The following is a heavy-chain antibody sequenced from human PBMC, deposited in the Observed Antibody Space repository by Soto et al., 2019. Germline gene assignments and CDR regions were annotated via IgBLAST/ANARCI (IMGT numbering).Heavy chain of an antibody. CDR1: GFTFSSYG. CDR3: ARDEAIAAADPYYYYYGMDV. CDR2: IKQDGSEK. D-gene: IGHD6-13*01. Sequence: GGSLRLSCAASGFTFSSYGMSWVRQAQGKGLESVANIKQDGSEKYYVDSVKGRFTISRDNAKNSLYLQINSLRAEDTAVYYCARDEAIAAADPYYYYYGMDVWGQGTTVTVSS. V-gene: IGHV3-7*01. J-gene: IGHJ6*02.